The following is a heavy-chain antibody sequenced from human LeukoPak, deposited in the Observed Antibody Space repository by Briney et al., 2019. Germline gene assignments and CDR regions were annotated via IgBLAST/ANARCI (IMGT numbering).Heavy chain of an antibody. V-gene: IGHV3-30*18. D-gene: IGHD5-12*01. CDR2: ISYDGSNK. CDR1: GFTFSSYG. Sequence: GRSLRLSCAASGFTFSSYGMHWVRQAPGKGLEWVAVISYDGSNKYYADSVKGRFTISRDNSKNTPYLQMNSLRAEDTAVYYCAKEGGYEPDYWGQGTLVTVSS. J-gene: IGHJ4*02. CDR3: AKEGGYEPDY.